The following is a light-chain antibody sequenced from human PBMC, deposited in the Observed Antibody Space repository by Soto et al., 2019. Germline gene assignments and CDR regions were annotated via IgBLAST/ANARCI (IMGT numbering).Light chain of an antibody. J-gene: IGKJ2*01. V-gene: IGKV2-28*01. CDR1: QTFTQKS. CDR2: LGS. CDR3: MQALQSPYT. Sequence: DIVLTQSPLSLPVTPGEPASMSCRDSQTFTQKSVDWDLQKPGQSPPLLIFLGSYRASGVPDRFSGSGSGTDFTLKISRVEPEDVGVYYCMQALQSPYTFGQVTKLELK.